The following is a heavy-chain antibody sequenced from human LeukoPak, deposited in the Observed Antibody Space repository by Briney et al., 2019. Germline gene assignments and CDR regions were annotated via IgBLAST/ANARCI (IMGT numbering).Heavy chain of an antibody. D-gene: IGHD4-17*01. CDR1: GYTFTSYG. CDR2: MNPNSGNT. J-gene: IGHJ4*02. CDR3: ARSVRSRESY. V-gene: IGHV1-8*02. Sequence: ASVKVSCKASGYTFTSYGISWVRQAPGQGLEWMGWMNPNSGNTGYAQKFQGRVTMTRNTSISTAYMELSSLTSEDTAVYYCARSVRSRESYWGQGTLVTVSS.